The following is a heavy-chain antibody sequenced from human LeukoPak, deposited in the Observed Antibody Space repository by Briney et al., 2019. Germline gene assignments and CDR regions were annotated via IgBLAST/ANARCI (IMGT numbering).Heavy chain of an antibody. D-gene: IGHD6-19*01. CDR2: IYPGDSDT. Sequence: GESLKISCKGSGYSFTNYWIGWVRQMPGKGLEWMGTIYPGDSDTRYSPSSQGQVTISADKSISTAYPQWSSLKASDTAMYFCARHSIGGSGWFSDMDVWGKGTTVTISS. CDR1: GYSFTNYW. V-gene: IGHV5-51*01. J-gene: IGHJ6*03. CDR3: ARHSIGGSGWFSDMDV.